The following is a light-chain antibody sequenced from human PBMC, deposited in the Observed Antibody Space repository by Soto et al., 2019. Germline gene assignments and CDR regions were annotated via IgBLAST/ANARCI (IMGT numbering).Light chain of an antibody. CDR3: HQYNTYRT. CDR1: QSISNW. V-gene: IGKV1-5*03. J-gene: IGKJ1*01. Sequence: DIQMNLNPSTVSASVRDSGTITCRASQSISNWLAWYQQKPGKAPNLLIYKASNLESGVPSRFSGSGYGTEFTLTISSLQPDHFATYYCHQYNTYRTFGQGTKVAIK. CDR2: KAS.